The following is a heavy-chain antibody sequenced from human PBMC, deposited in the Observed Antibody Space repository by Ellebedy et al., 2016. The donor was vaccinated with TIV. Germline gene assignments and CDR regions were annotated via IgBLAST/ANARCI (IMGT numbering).Heavy chain of an antibody. J-gene: IGHJ4*02. D-gene: IGHD6-19*01. V-gene: IGHV3-7*03. CDR3: AKGPFLSSGWCYFDY. Sequence: GGSLRLSCAASGFTFSTYWMTWVRQAPGKGLEWVANINQDGGRNYYVESVKGRFTISRDNSKNTLFLQMNSLRAEDTAVYYCAKGPFLSSGWCYFDYWGQGTLVTVSS. CDR2: INQDGGRN. CDR1: GFTFSTYW.